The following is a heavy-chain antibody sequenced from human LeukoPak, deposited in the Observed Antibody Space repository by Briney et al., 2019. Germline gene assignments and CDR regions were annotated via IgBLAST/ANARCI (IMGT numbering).Heavy chain of an antibody. Sequence: GGYLRLSCEVSGLTFSTYWMTWVRQAPGKGLEWVASINQNGGEKYYVDSVKGRFTISRDNAKDSLYLQMNSLRDEETAVYYCARSLGDDWGQGTLVAVSS. J-gene: IGHJ4*02. CDR3: ARSLGDD. CDR1: GLTFSTYW. CDR2: INQNGGEK. V-gene: IGHV3-7*01. D-gene: IGHD3-16*01.